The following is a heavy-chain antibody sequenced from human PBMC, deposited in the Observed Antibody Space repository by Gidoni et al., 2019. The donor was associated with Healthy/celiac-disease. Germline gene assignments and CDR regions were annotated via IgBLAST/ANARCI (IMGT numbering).Heavy chain of an antibody. CDR1: VYTFTGYY. V-gene: IGHV1-2*06. CDR3: ARGRPITMGRGVMPDY. D-gene: IGHD3-10*01. CDR2: LNPSRGGT. J-gene: IGHJ4*02. Sequence: QVQLVQSAAEVKKPGASVKFSCNASVYTFTGYYMHWVRQAPVQGLEWMGRLNPSRGGTNYAQNFKGRVTMTRDTSISTAYMELSRLRSDDTAVYYCARGRPITMGRGVMPDYWGQGTLVTVSS.